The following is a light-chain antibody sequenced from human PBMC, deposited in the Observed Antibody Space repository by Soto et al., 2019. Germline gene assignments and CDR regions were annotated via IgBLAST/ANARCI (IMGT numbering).Light chain of an antibody. CDR1: QGIRND. CDR3: LQKYFYPFT. Sequence: AIQMTQSPSSLSASVGDRVTITCRASQGIRNDLDLFQQKPGKAPKLLIYAASNLQSGVPARFSGSGSGTDFTLPISSLQPEDFATYYCLQKYFYPFTFGHGTKVDIK. V-gene: IGKV1-6*01. J-gene: IGKJ3*01. CDR2: AAS.